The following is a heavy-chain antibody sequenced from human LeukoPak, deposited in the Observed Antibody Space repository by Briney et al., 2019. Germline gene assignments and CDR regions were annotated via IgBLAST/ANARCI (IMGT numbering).Heavy chain of an antibody. CDR1: GFTFSSYG. V-gene: IGHV3-30*18. D-gene: IGHD3-9*01. CDR3: AKETGDAFDI. CDR2: ISYDGSNK. J-gene: IGHJ3*02. Sequence: GGSLRLSGAASGFTFSSYGMHWVRQAPGKGLEWQAVISYDGSNKYYADSVKGRFTISRDNSKNTLYLQMNSLRAEDTAVYYCAKETGDAFDIWGQGTMVTVSS.